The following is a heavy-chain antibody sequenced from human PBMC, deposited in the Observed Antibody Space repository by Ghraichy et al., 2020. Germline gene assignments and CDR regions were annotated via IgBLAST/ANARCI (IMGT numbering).Heavy chain of an antibody. D-gene: IGHD6-19*01. CDR3: ARDTSGWKESYS. Sequence: SETLSLTCAVSGGPIGDNNWWTWVRQPPGKGLEWIGEIWSSGTPNYNPSLKSRVTMSVDKSKNQFSLKLCSVTATDTAVYYCARDTSGWKESYSWGQGTLVTISS. CDR1: GGPIGDNNW. J-gene: IGHJ4*02. CDR2: IWSSGTP. V-gene: IGHV4-4*02.